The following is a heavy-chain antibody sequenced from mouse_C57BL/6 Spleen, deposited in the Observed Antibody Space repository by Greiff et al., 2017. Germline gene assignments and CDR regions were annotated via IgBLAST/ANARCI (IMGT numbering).Heavy chain of an antibody. CDR3: ARGAYYSNYEVFFDY. D-gene: IGHD2-5*01. Sequence: EVQLQQSGPELVKPGASVKISCKASGYSFTGYYMNWVKQSPEKSLEWIGEINPSTGGTTYNQKFKAKATLTVDKSSSTAYMQLKSLTSEDSAVYYCARGAYYSNYEVFFDYWGQGTTLTVSS. V-gene: IGHV1-42*01. J-gene: IGHJ2*01. CDR2: INPSTGGT. CDR1: GYSFTGYY.